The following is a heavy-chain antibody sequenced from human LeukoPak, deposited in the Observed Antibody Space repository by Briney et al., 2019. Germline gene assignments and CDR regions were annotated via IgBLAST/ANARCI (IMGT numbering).Heavy chain of an antibody. D-gene: IGHD6-19*01. J-gene: IGHJ4*02. V-gene: IGHV3-30*04. CDR2: MSDDGSIK. CDR1: GFTFSTCP. Sequence: GGSLRLSCAASGFTFSTCPMHWVRQASGKGLEWVAVMSDDGSIKYYADSVRGRFTISRDNSKNTLYLQMDSLRGEDTAVYYCARSKRSGWTPFDYWGQGTLVTVSS. CDR3: ARSKRSGWTPFDY.